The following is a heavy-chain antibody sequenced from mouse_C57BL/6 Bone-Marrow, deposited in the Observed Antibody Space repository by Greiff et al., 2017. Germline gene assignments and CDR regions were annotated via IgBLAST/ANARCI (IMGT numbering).Heavy chain of an antibody. V-gene: IGHV1-55*01. J-gene: IGHJ2*01. CDR1: GYTFTSYW. CDR3: ATTVVAYYFDY. D-gene: IGHD1-1*01. Sequence: QVQLQQPGAELVKPGASVKMSCKASGYTFTSYWITWVKQRPGQGLEWIGDIYPGSGSTNYNEKFKRKATLTVDTSSSKSYMQLSSLTSEASAVYYCATTVVAYYFDYWGQGTTRTVSS. CDR2: IYPGSGST.